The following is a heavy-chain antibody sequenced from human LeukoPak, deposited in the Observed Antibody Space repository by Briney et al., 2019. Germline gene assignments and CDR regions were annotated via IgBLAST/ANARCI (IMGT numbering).Heavy chain of an antibody. J-gene: IGHJ4*02. D-gene: IGHD5-24*01. V-gene: IGHV3-23*01. CDR3: AKRAGYNSNYFDY. Sequence: GGALRLSCAASGFTFNSYAMSWVRQAPGRGLEWVSAISGSGSSTYYADSVKGRFTISRDNSRNTVSLRMNSLRAEDTAVYYCAKRAGYNSNYFDYWGQGTLVTVSS. CDR1: GFTFNSYA. CDR2: ISGSGSST.